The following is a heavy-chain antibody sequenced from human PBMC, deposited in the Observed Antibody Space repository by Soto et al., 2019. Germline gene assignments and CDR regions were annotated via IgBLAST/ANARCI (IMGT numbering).Heavy chain of an antibody. CDR3: AKGLRYCSGGSCYSGGFDY. D-gene: IGHD2-15*01. CDR2: ISGSGGST. Sequence: GGSLRLSCAASGFTFSSYAMSWVRQAPGKGLEWVSAISGSGGSTYYADSVKGRFTISRDNSKNKLYLQMNSLRAEDTAVYYCAKGLRYCSGGSCYSGGFDYWGQGTLVTVSS. CDR1: GFTFSSYA. V-gene: IGHV3-23*01. J-gene: IGHJ4*02.